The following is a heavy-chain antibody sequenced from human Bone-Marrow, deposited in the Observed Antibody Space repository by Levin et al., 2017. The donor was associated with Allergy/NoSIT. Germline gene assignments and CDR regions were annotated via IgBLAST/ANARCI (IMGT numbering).Heavy chain of an antibody. CDR3: ARDPGSDWYDRPVYWFFDL. J-gene: IGHJ2*01. CDR1: HDALSSYY. D-gene: IGHD1-1*01. Sequence: SETLSLTCTVPHDALSSYYWSWIRQPAGKGLEWIGRVYPSGSTNYNPSLKSRVSMSIDTSKNQFTLQLRSLTAADTAVYYCARDPGSDWYDRPVYWFFDLWGRDTQVTVSS. V-gene: IGHV4-4*07. CDR2: VYPSGST.